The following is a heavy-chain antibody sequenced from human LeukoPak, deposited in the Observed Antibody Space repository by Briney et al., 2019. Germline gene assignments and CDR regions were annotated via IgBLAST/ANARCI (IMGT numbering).Heavy chain of an antibody. Sequence: GGSLRLSCAASGFTFSNAWMSWVRQPPGKGLEWVGRIKSKTDGGTTDYAAPVKGRFTISRDDSKNTLYLQMNSLKTEDTAVYYCTTDAVVNAVDIWGQGTMVTVSS. CDR1: GFTFSNAW. J-gene: IGHJ3*02. CDR2: IKSKTDGGTT. D-gene: IGHD2-21*01. CDR3: TTDAVVNAVDI. V-gene: IGHV3-15*01.